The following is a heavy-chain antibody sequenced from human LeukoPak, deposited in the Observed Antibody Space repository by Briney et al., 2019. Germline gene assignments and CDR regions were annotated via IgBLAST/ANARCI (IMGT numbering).Heavy chain of an antibody. D-gene: IGHD2-15*01. J-gene: IGHJ4*02. V-gene: IGHV3-23*01. CDR2: IRCSGGST. CDR1: GVTFTNDA. Sequence: PGGSLRLSCAASGVTFTNDAISWVRQAPGKGLEWISAIRCSGGSTYYADSVKDRFTMSRDNSKNTLSLQMNSLRADDTAVDYCVKICSHYFGYWGQGTLVTVSS. CDR3: VKICSHYFGY.